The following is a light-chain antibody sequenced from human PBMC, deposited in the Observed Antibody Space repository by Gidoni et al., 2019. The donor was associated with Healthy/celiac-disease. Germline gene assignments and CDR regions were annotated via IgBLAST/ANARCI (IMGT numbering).Light chain of an antibody. CDR1: NIGSKS. CDR3: QVWDSSSDHP. V-gene: IGLV3-21*02. J-gene: IGLJ2*01. CDR2: DDS. Sequence: SSGLTMPSSVSVAPGQTARITCGVNNIGSKSVHWYQQKPGQAPVLVVYDDSDRPSGTPDRFSGSNSGNTATLTISRVEAGDEADYDCQVWDSSSDHPFGGGTKLTVL.